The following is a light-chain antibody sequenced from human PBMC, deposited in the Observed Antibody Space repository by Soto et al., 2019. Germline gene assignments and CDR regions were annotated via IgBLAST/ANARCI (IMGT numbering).Light chain of an antibody. CDR3: QRRNPLT. Sequence: VLTPSQGTRSLSPGDSATLSHRASQSIGTYLAWYQQKPGQATRLLIYDASNRATGIPARVSGGGSGTDFTLPNRSLEPEDFAVYYCQRRNPLTFGGGTRVDIK. J-gene: IGKJ4*01. CDR2: DAS. CDR1: QSIGTY. V-gene: IGKV3-11*01.